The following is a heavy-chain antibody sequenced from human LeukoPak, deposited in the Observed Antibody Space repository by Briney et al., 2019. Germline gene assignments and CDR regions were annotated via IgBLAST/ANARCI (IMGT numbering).Heavy chain of an antibody. CDR2: FDPEDGET. J-gene: IGHJ4*02. Sequence: ASVKVSCKASGYTLTELSMHWVRQAPGKGLEWMGGFDPEDGETIYAQKFQGRVTMTEDTSTDTAYMELSSLRSEDTAVYYCATGCGGDCYHYHSDYWGQGTLVTVSS. D-gene: IGHD2-21*02. CDR1: GYTLTELS. CDR3: ATGCGGDCYHYHSDY. V-gene: IGHV1-24*01.